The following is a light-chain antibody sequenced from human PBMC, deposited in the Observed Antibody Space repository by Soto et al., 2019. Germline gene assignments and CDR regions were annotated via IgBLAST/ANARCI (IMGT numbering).Light chain of an antibody. Sequence: IVLTQSPGTVSLSPGERATLSYRASQSVSSYLAWYQQKPGQAPRLLIYDASNRATGIPARFSGSGSGTDFTLTISSLEAEDFAVYYCQQRSNWPPPITFGQGTRLEIK. CDR2: DAS. CDR3: QQRSNWPPPIT. CDR1: QSVSSY. V-gene: IGKV3-11*01. J-gene: IGKJ5*01.